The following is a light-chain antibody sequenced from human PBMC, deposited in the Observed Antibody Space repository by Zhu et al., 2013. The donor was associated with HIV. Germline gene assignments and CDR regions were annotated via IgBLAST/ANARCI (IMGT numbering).Light chain of an antibody. CDR3: QVWDSSSDHVI. CDR1: SLRSYY. CDR2: GKN. V-gene: IGLV3-19*01. Sequence: SSELTQDPAVSVALGQTVRITCQGDSLRSYYASWYQQKPGQAPVLVIYGKNNRPSGIPDRFSGSSSGNTATLTINRVEDGDEADYYCQVWDSSSDHVIFGGGTKLTVL. J-gene: IGLJ2*01.